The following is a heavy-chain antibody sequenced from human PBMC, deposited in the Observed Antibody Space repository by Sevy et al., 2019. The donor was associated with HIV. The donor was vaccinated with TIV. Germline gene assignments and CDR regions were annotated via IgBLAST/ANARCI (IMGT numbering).Heavy chain of an antibody. CDR1: GFTFSSYS. D-gene: IGHD2-2*01. CDR2: ISSSSSTI. CDR3: ARAQPLTNYYYYMDV. J-gene: IGHJ6*03. Sequence: GGSLRLSCAASGFTFSSYSMNWVRQAPGKGLEWVSYISSSSSTIYYADSVKGRLTISRDNAKNSLYLQMNSLRDEDTAVYYCARAQPLTNYYYYMDVWGKGTTVTVSS. V-gene: IGHV3-48*02.